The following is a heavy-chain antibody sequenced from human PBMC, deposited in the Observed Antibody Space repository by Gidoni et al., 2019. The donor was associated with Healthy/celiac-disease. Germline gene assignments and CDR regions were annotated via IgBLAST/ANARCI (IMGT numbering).Heavy chain of an antibody. Sequence: QVQLQESGPGLVKPSETLSLTCTVSGGSISSYYWSWIRQPAGKGLEWIGRIYTSGSTNYNPSLKSRVTMSVDTSKNQFSLKLSSVTAADTVVYYCARERDTIFDSNWFDPWGQGTLVTVSS. CDR1: GGSISSYY. J-gene: IGHJ5*02. CDR3: ARERDTIFDSNWFDP. D-gene: IGHD3-3*01. V-gene: IGHV4-4*07. CDR2: IYTSGST.